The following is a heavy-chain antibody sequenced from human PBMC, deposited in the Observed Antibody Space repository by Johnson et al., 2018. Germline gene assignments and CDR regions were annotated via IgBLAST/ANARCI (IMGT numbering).Heavy chain of an antibody. V-gene: IGHV3-30*18. CDR3: AKGIGERRRSQYYYYYMDV. CDR1: GFTFSSNG. J-gene: IGHJ6*03. CDR2: ISYDGSNE. D-gene: IGHD1-1*01. Sequence: QVQLVESGGGVVQPGRSLRLSCAASGFTFSSNGMHWARQAPGKGLDWVAVISYDGSNEDYADSVQGRFTLPRDNAKNTLFRQMNSLRGEDTAVYYCAKGIGERRRSQYYYYYMDVWGKGTTVTVSS.